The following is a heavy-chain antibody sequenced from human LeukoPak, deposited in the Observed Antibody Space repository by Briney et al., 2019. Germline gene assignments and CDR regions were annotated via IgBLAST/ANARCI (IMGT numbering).Heavy chain of an antibody. CDR3: ARGGGILTSTRMEPESDP. CDR1: GGSISSSAYY. CDR2: IYYSGIT. J-gene: IGHJ5*02. Sequence: SETLSLTCAVSGGSISSSAYYWGWIRQPPGKGLEWIGSIYYSGITYYNPSLRSRVTISVDTSKNQFSLKLSSLTAADTAVYYCARGGGILTSTRMEPESDPWGQATLVTVSS. D-gene: IGHD1-14*01. V-gene: IGHV4-39*01.